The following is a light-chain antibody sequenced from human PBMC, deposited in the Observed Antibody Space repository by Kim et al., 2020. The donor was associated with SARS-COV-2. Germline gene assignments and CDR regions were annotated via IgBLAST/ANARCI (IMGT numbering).Light chain of an antibody. CDR3: QTWGTGIWV. V-gene: IGLV4-69*01. CDR2: LNSDGSH. CDR1: SGHSSYA. Sequence: QPVLTQSPSASASLGASVKLTCTLSSGHSSYAIAWHQQQPEKGPRYLMKLNSDGSHSKGDGISDRFSGSSSGAERYLTISSLQSEDETDYYCQTWGTGIWVFGGGTQLTVL. J-gene: IGLJ3*02.